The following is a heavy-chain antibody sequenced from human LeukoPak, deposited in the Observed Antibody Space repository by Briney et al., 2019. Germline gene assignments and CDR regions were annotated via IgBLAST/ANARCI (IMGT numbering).Heavy chain of an antibody. CDR3: ARVAGSKSIDS. V-gene: IGHV3-7*05. CDR2: TKEDGSEK. D-gene: IGHD2-15*01. CDR1: GFTFRSYW. J-gene: IGHJ4*02. Sequence: GGSLRLSCAASGFTFRSYWMSWVRQAPGKGLEWVANTKEDGSEKYYVDSVKGRFTISRDNAKNSLYLQMDSLRAEDTAVYYCARVAGSKSIDSWGQGTLVTVSS.